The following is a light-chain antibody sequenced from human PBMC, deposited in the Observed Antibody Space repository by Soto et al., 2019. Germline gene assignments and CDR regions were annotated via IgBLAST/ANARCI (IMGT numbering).Light chain of an antibody. Sequence: QSVLTQPPSVSAAPGQKVTISCSGNSSNIGSNSVSWYQQLPGAAHKLLIYDNHNRPSGIPDRFSGSKSGTSATLGITGLQTGDEAYYYCGTWDSSLSAVVFGGGTKLTVL. J-gene: IGLJ2*01. V-gene: IGLV1-51*01. CDR3: GTWDSSLSAVV. CDR1: SSNIGSNS. CDR2: DNH.